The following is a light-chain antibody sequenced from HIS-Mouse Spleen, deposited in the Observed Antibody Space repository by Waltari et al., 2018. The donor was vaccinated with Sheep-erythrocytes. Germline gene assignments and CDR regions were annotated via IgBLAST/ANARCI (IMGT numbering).Light chain of an antibody. J-gene: IGKJ4*01. CDR1: QSVLYSSNNKNY. CDR3: QKYYSTRP. CDR2: CAS. V-gene: IGKV4-1*01. Sequence: DIVMTQSPDSLAVSLGERATINFKSSQSVLYSSNNKNYLACYQQKPGQPPKLLIYCASTRESAVPDRFRGSGSETDYTLCISNMQSEAVAVCYCQKYYSTRPFNAGTKVEIK.